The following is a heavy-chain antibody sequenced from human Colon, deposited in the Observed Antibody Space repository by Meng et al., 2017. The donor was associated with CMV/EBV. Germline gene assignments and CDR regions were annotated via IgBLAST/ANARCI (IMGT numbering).Heavy chain of an antibody. Sequence: GESLKISCAASGFTFSDFYMHWIRQAPGKGLERVSHISSDGNTIYYADSVKGRFTTSTDNAKNLLYLQMNSLRAEDTAIYYCARDPRDYRYYYGMDVWGRGTTVTVSS. CDR2: ISSDGNTI. CDR1: GFTFSDFY. V-gene: IGHV3-11*04. J-gene: IGHJ6*02. D-gene: IGHD4/OR15-4a*01. CDR3: ARDPRDYRYYYGMDV.